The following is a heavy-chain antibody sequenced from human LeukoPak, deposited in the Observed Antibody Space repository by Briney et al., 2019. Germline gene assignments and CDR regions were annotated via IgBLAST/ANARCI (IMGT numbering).Heavy chain of an antibody. D-gene: IGHD3-22*01. CDR2: ISAYNGNT. Sequence: ASVTVSCKASGYTFTSYGISWVRQAPGQGREWMGWISAYNGNTNYAQKLQGRVTMTTDTSTSTAYMELRSLRSDDTAVYYCARDGRSSGYFPFDYWGQGALVTVSS. CDR3: ARDGRSSGYFPFDY. J-gene: IGHJ4*02. CDR1: GYTFTSYG. V-gene: IGHV1-18*01.